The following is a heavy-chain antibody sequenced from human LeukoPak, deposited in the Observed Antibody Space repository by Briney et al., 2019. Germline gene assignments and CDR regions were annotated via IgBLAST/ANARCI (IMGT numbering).Heavy chain of an antibody. V-gene: IGHV1-24*01. CDR2: FDPEDGET. D-gene: IGHD3-10*01. CDR1: GYTLTELS. J-gene: IGHJ6*03. CDR3: ATRGIGPDIILSNYYYMDV. Sequence: ASVKVSCKVSGYTLTELSMHWVRQTPGKGLEWTGSFDPEDGETIYAQKFQGRVTMTEDTSTDTAYMELSSLRSEDTAVYYCATRGIGPDIILSNYYYMDVWGKGTTVTISS.